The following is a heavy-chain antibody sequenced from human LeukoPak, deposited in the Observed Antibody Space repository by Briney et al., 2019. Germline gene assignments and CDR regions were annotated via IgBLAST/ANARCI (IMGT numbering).Heavy chain of an antibody. J-gene: IGHJ4*02. V-gene: IGHV1-2*02. D-gene: IGHD6-13*01. CDR3: VDLLAAAGTGTDY. Sequence: ASVKVSCKASGYTFTGYYMHWVRQAPGQGLEWMGWINPNSGGTNYAQKFQGRVTITADESTSTAYMELSSLRSEDTAVYYCVDLLAAAGTGTDYWGQGTLVTVSS. CDR1: GYTFTGYY. CDR2: INPNSGGT.